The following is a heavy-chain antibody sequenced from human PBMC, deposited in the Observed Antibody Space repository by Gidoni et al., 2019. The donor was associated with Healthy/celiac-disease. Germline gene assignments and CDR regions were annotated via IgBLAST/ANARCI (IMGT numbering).Heavy chain of an antibody. CDR3: ARLPYCSGGSCEPYYYYGMDV. CDR1: RGSFSVYY. D-gene: IGHD2-15*01. Sequence: QVQLQQWGAGLLKPSETLSLTCAVHRGSFSVYYWSWIRQPPGKGLEWIGEINHSGSTNYNPSLKSRVTISVDTSKNQFSLKLSSVTAADTAVYYCARLPYCSGGSCEPYYYYGMDVWGQGTTVTVSS. J-gene: IGHJ6*02. CDR2: INHSGST. V-gene: IGHV4-34*01.